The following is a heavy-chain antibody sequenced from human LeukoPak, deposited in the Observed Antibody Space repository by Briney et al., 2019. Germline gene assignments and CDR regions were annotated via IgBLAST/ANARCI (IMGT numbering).Heavy chain of an antibody. CDR2: INSDGRST. J-gene: IGHJ4*02. D-gene: IGHD3-22*01. CDR3: ARHSSGYYHYDY. Sequence: GGSLRLSCAASGFTFSSYWMHWVRQAPGKGLVWVSRINSDGRSTSYADSVRGRFTISRDNSKNTLHLQMNSLRAEDTAVYYCARHSSGYYHYDYWGPGTPVTVAS. CDR1: GFTFSSYW. V-gene: IGHV3-74*01.